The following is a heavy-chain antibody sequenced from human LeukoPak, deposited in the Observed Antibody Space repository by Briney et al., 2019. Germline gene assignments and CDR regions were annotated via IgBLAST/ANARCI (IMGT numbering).Heavy chain of an antibody. CDR1: GYTFTSYY. CDR2: INPSGGST. J-gene: IGHJ6*02. Sequence: ASVKVSCKASGYTFTSYYMHWVRQAPGQGLEWMGIINPSGGSTSYAQKFQGRVTMTTDTSTSTAYMELRSLRSDDTAVYYCARNFGQAQPHYDFWSGYYTGYYGMDVWGQGTTVTVSS. D-gene: IGHD3-3*01. CDR3: ARNFGQAQPHYDFWSGYYTGYYGMDV. V-gene: IGHV1-46*01.